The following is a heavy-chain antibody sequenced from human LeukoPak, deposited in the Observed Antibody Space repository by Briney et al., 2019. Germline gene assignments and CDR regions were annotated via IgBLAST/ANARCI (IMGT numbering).Heavy chain of an antibody. CDR3: ARDRADYYDSRPPGFFDY. J-gene: IGHJ4*02. V-gene: IGHV1-18*01. CDR1: GYTFTSYG. Sequence: ASVKVCCKASGYTFTSYGISWVRQAPGQGLEWMGWISAYNGNTNYAQKLQGRVTMTTDTSTSTAYMELRSLRSDDTAVYYCARDRADYYDSRPPGFFDYWGQGTLVTVSS. CDR2: ISAYNGNT. D-gene: IGHD3-22*01.